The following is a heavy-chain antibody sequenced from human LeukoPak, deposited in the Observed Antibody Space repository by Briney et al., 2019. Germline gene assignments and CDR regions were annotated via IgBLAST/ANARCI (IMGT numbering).Heavy chain of an antibody. CDR2: ISAYNGNT. Sequence: ASVKVSCKASGYTFTNYGISWVRQAPGQGLEWMGWISAYNGNTNYAQKFQGRVTMTTDTSTSTAYMELRSLRSDDTAVYYCARELRGNSRVWFDPWGQGTLVTVSS. CDR1: GYTFTNYG. J-gene: IGHJ5*02. D-gene: IGHD2/OR15-2a*01. V-gene: IGHV1-18*01. CDR3: ARELRGNSRVWFDP.